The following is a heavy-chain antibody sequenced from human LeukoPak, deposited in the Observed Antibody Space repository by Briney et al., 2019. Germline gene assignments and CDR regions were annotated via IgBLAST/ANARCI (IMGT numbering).Heavy chain of an antibody. Sequence: GESLKISCKGSGYRFTSDWIGWVRQMPGKGLEWMGIIYPGGSDIRYSPSFQGQVTFSVDKSITTAYLQWSSLKASDTAMYYCATVTSYYYMDVWGKGTTVTVSS. V-gene: IGHV5-51*01. J-gene: IGHJ6*03. CDR3: ATVTSYYYMDV. CDR1: GYRFTSDW. D-gene: IGHD2-2*01. CDR2: IYPGGSDI.